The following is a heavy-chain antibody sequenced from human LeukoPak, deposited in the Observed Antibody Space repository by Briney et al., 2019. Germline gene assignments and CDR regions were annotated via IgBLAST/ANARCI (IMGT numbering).Heavy chain of an antibody. D-gene: IGHD2-21*02. CDR3: ARSYCGGDCPMIDLDY. J-gene: IGHJ4*02. Sequence: GASVKVSCKASGYTFTGYYMHWVRQAPGQGLEWMGWINPNSGGTNYAQKFQGWVTMTRDTSISTAYMELSRLRSDDTAVYYCARSYCGGDCPMIDLDYWGQGTLVTVSS. CDR2: INPNSGGT. CDR1: GYTFTGYY. V-gene: IGHV1-2*04.